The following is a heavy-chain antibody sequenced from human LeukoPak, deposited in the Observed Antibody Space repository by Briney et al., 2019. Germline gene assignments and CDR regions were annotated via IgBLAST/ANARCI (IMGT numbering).Heavy chain of an antibody. J-gene: IGHJ4*02. CDR1: GFTFDDYA. CDR3: AKDMVWELQGGNYFDY. Sequence: GGSLRLSCAASGFTFDDYAMHWVRQAPGKGLEWVSGISWNSGSIGYADSVKGRFTISRGNAKNSLYLQMNSLRAEDTALYYCAKDMVWELQGGNYFDYWGQGTLVTVSS. D-gene: IGHD1-26*01. CDR2: ISWNSGSI. V-gene: IGHV3-9*01.